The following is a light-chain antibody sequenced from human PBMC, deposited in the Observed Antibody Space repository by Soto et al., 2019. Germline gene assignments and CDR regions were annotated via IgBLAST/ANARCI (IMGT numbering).Light chain of an antibody. V-gene: IGLV2-14*01. CDR1: SSDVGDYNY. J-gene: IGLJ1*01. Sequence: QSALTQPASVSGSPGQSITISCTGTSSDVGDYNYVSWYQQHPGKAPKLMIYDVSNRPSGVSNRFSGSKSGNTASLTISGLQAEDEADYYCNSYTSSSTHYVFGTGTKVTVL. CDR3: NSYTSSSTHYV. CDR2: DVS.